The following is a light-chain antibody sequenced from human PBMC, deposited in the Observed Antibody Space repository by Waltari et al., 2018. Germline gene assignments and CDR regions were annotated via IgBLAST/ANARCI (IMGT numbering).Light chain of an antibody. CDR1: TSAVGNYNL. V-gene: IGLV2-23*02. CDR3: CSYAGSTTL. J-gene: IGLJ2*01. CDR2: EVI. Sequence: QSALTQPASVSGSPGQSITISCTATTSAVGNYNLVPWYQHHPGKTPKLIIYEVIKRPSGISNRFSGSKSGKTASLTISGLQAEDEADYYCCSYAGSTTLFGGGTKLTVL.